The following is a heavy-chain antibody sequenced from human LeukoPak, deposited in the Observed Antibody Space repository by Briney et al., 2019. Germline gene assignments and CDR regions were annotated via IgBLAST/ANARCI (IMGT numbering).Heavy chain of an antibody. CDR2: ISGSGGST. Sequence: GGSLRLSCAASGFTFSSYAMSWVRQAPGKGLEWVSAISGSGGSTYYADSVKGRFTISRDNSKNTLYLQMNSLRAEDTAVYYCARARGGYSDAFDIWGQGTMVTVSS. J-gene: IGHJ3*02. V-gene: IGHV3-23*01. CDR1: GFTFSSYA. CDR3: ARARGGYSDAFDI. D-gene: IGHD3-10*01.